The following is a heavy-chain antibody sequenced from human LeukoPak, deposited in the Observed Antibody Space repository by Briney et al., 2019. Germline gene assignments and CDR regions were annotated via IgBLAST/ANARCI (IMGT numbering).Heavy chain of an antibody. D-gene: IGHD6-6*01. CDR1: GFTFSSYA. V-gene: IGHV3-23*01. CDR2: ISGSGGST. Sequence: GGSLRLSCAASGFTFSSYAMSWLRHAPGKGLEWVSAISGSGGSTYSADSETGRITIYRAKYKNTLYLQMNSLRAEDTGVYYCAKDWLSPYSSSSYFGYWGQGTLVTVSS. J-gene: IGHJ4*02. CDR3: AKDWLSPYSSSSYFGY.